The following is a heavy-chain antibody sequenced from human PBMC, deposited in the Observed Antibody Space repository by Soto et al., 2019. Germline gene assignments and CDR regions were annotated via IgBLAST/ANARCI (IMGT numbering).Heavy chain of an antibody. Sequence: EVQLLESGGGLVQPGGSLRLSCAACGFSFSSYAMSWVRQAPGKGLEWVSAISGSGGSTYYADSVKGRFTISRDNSKNTLYLQMNRLRAEDTAVYYCAKIGSASPTFDYWGQGTLVTVSS. J-gene: IGHJ4*02. CDR2: ISGSGGST. CDR3: AKIGSASPTFDY. CDR1: GFSFSSYA. V-gene: IGHV3-23*01. D-gene: IGHD1-26*01.